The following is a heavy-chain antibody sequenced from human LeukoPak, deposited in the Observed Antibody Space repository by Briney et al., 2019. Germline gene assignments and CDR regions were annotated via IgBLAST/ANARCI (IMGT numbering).Heavy chain of an antibody. Sequence: GASVKVSCKESGYTFTSYYMHWVRQAPGQGLEWMGIINPSGGSTSYAQKFQGRVTMTRDTSTSTVYMELSSLRSEDTAVYYCARDHAYCGGDCYYRGDAFDIWGQGTMVTVSS. CDR3: ARDHAYCGGDCYYRGDAFDI. J-gene: IGHJ3*02. CDR1: GYTFTSYY. V-gene: IGHV1-46*01. CDR2: INPSGGST. D-gene: IGHD2-21*02.